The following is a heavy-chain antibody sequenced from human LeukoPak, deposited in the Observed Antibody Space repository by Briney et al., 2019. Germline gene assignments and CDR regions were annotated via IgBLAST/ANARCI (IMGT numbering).Heavy chain of an antibody. Sequence: GSLRLSCAASGFTVSSNYMSWVRQAPGKGLEWVSVIYSGGSTYYADSVKGRFTISRDNSKNTLYLQMNSLRAEDTAVYYCARDRRYDSSSKLDYWGQGSLVTVSS. CDR3: ARDRRYDSSSKLDY. V-gene: IGHV3-53*01. J-gene: IGHJ4*02. D-gene: IGHD6-6*01. CDR2: IYSGGST. CDR1: GFTVSSNY.